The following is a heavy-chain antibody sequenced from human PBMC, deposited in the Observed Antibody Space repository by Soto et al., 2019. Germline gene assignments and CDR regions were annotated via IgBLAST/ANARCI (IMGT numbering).Heavy chain of an antibody. V-gene: IGHV4-59*08. CDR1: GGSISSYY. D-gene: IGHD3-9*01. Sequence: QVQLQESGPGLVKPSETLSLTCTVSGGSISSYYWSWIRQPPGKGLEWIGYIYYSGSTNYNPSLKSRVTLSVDTSKNQFSLKLSSVTAADTAVYYCARHYDILTGYYNWFDPWGQGTLVTVSS. J-gene: IGHJ5*02. CDR3: ARHYDILTGYYNWFDP. CDR2: IYYSGST.